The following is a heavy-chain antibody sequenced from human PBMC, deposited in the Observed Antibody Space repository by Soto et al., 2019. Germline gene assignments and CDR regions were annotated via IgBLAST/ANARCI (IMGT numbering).Heavy chain of an antibody. V-gene: IGHV1-46*01. J-gene: IGHJ4*02. CDR3: ARDSLYYDFWSGYHRKYFDY. CDR1: AYKFTSYN. Sequence: ASAKVSCKASAYKFTSYNMTWVLQAPGQGLERMGIINPSGGSTSYAQKFQGRVTMTRDTSTSTVYMELSSLRSEDTAVYYCARDSLYYDFWSGYHRKYFDYWGQGTLVTVS. D-gene: IGHD3-3*01. CDR2: INPSGGST.